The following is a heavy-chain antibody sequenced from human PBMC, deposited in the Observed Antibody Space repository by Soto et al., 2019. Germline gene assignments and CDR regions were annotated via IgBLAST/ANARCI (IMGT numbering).Heavy chain of an antibody. V-gene: IGHV3-64*01. D-gene: IGHD6-13*01. Sequence: ARGCLRPPWCGSGFTLSKSENLLGRPAPGKGLEYVSGISNNGAHTDYAKSVKGRFTISRDNSENTLYLQMGSLRAEDMALYYCARRGYGSRWPNVYMDVWGKGTTVTVSS. CDR1: GFTLSKSE. CDR2: ISNNGAHT. CDR3: ARRGYGSRWPNVYMDV. J-gene: IGHJ6*03.